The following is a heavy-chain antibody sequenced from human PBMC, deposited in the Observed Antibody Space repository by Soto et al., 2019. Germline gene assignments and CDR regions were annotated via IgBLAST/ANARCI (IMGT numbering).Heavy chain of an antibody. CDR3: AKHISSSWYGNWFDP. Sequence: SETLSLTCTVSGGSISSYYWSWIRQPPGKGLEWIGYIYYSGSTNYNPSLKSRVTISVDTSKNQFSLKLSSVTAADTAVYYCAKHISSSWYGNWFDPWGQGTLVTVSS. V-gene: IGHV4-59*08. CDR2: IYYSGST. J-gene: IGHJ5*02. D-gene: IGHD6-13*01. CDR1: GGSISSYY.